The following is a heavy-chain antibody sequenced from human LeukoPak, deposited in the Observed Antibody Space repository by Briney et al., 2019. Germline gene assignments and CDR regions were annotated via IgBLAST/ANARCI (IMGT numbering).Heavy chain of an antibody. CDR3: ARGEYRYGNDY. CDR2: INPNTGGGT. D-gene: IGHD5-18*01. Sequence: GASVKVSCKASGYTFTGYYMHWVRQAPGQGLEWMGWINPNTGGGTNYAQKFQGRVTMTRDTSISTVYMELTRLTSDDTAMYYCARGEYRYGNDYWGQGTLVTVSS. J-gene: IGHJ4*02. CDR1: GYTFTGYY. V-gene: IGHV1-2*02.